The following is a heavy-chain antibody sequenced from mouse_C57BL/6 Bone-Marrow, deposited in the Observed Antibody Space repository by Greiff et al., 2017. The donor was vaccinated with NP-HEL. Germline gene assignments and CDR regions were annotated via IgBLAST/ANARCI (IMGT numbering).Heavy chain of an antibody. CDR2: INPYNGGT. J-gene: IGHJ1*03. Sequence: DVQLQESGPVLVKPGASVKMSCKASGYTFTDYYMNWVKQSHGKSLEWIGVINPYNGGTSYNQKFKGKATLTVDKSSSTAYMELNSLTSEDSAVYYCARSGAYYGSSYVRWYFDVWGTGTTVTVSS. CDR1: GYTFTDYY. D-gene: IGHD1-1*01. V-gene: IGHV1-19*01. CDR3: ARSGAYYGSSYVRWYFDV.